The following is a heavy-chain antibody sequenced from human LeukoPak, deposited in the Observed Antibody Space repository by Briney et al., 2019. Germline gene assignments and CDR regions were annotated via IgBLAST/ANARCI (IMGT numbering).Heavy chain of an antibody. CDR1: GYTFTGYY. D-gene: IGHD4-11*01. CDR2: INPNSGGT. Sequence: ASVKVSCKASGYTFTGYYMHWVRQAPGQGLEWVGRINPNSGGTSFAQKFQGGVTMTRDTSISTAYMKLSRLRSDDTAVYYCARGLENFDCWGQGTLVTVSS. J-gene: IGHJ4*02. V-gene: IGHV1-2*06. CDR3: ARGLENFDC.